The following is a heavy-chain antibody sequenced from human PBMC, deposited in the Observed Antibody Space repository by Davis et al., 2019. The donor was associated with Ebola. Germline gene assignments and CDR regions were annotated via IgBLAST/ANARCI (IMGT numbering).Heavy chain of an antibody. CDR2: ISGSGGST. CDR3: AGGESGWDASDI. D-gene: IGHD6-19*01. Sequence: GESLKISCAASGFTFSSYAMSWVRQAPGKGLEWVSAISGSGGSTYYADSVKGRFTISRDNAKSSLSLQMNSLRAEDTAVYYCAGGESGWDASDIWGRGTMVTVSS. CDR1: GFTFSSYA. V-gene: IGHV3-23*01. J-gene: IGHJ3*02.